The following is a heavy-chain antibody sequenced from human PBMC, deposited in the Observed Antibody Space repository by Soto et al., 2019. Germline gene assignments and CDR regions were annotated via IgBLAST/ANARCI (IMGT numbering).Heavy chain of an antibody. D-gene: IGHD3-9*01. J-gene: IGHJ5*02. CDR1: GGSISSGGYY. CDR3: ARARADYDILTGYYGALNWFDP. CDR2: IDYSGST. Sequence: QVQLQESGPGLVKPSQTLSLTCTVSGGSISSGGYYWSWIRQHPGKGLEWLGYIDYSGSTSYNPSLKSRVTISVDSSKNQSSLKLSAVTAADTAVYYCARARADYDILTGYYGALNWFDPWGQGTLVTVSS. V-gene: IGHV4-31*03.